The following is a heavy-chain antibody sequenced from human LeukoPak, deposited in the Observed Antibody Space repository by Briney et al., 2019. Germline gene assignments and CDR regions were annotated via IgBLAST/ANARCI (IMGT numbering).Heavy chain of an antibody. J-gene: IGHJ4*02. CDR1: GYTFTSYG. CDR3: ARDGPHSGWYVGYYFDY. V-gene: IGHV1-18*01. CDR2: ISAYNGNT. D-gene: IGHD6-19*01. Sequence: ASVKVSCKASGYTFTSYGISWVRQAPGQGLEWMGWISAYNGNTNYAQKLQGRVTMTTDTSTSTAYMELRSLRSDDTAVYYCARDGPHSGWYVGYYFDYWGQGTLVTVSS.